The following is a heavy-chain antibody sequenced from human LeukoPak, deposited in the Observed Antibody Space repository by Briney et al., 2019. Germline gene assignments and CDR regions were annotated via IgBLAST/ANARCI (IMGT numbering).Heavy chain of an antibody. CDR2: IYSGGST. Sequence: SGGSLRLSCAASGFTFTNVWMNWVRQAPGKGLEWVSVIYSGGSTYYADSVKGRFTISRDNSKKTLYLQMNSLRAEDTAVYYCARSRVNYYLSFHLGGRGTLVTVSS. V-gene: IGHV3-66*01. CDR3: ARSRVNYYLSFHL. D-gene: IGHD3-10*01. CDR1: GFTFTNVW. J-gene: IGHJ1*01.